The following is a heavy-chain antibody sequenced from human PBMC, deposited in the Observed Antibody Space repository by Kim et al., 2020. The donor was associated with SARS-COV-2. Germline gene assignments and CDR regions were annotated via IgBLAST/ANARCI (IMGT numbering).Heavy chain of an antibody. D-gene: IGHD4-17*01. CDR3: ARRGLTTVTKLDY. Sequence: GGSLRLSCAASGFTFSSYAMHWVRQAPGKGLEWVAVISYDGSNKYYADSVKGRFTISRDNSKNTLYLQMNSLRAEDTAVYYCARRGLTTVTKLDYWGQGTLVTVSS. CDR2: ISYDGSNK. V-gene: IGHV3-30*04. J-gene: IGHJ4*02. CDR1: GFTFSSYA.